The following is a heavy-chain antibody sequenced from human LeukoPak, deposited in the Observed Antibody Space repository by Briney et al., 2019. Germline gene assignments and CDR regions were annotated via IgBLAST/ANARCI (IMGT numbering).Heavy chain of an antibody. CDR2: ISNSGST. J-gene: IGHJ3*02. D-gene: IGHD3-22*01. CDR1: GGSISSYY. CDR3: ARDWDFYDTSGTPSDAFDI. V-gene: IGHV4-59*01. Sequence: SETLSLTCTVSGGSISSYYWSWIRQPPGKGLEWIGYISNSGSTTYNPSLQSRVTISVDTSKNQFSLKLSSVTAADTAVYYCARDWDFYDTSGTPSDAFDIWGQGTMVTVSS.